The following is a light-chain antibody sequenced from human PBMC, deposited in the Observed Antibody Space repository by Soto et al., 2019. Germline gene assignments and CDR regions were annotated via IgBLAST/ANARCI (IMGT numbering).Light chain of an antibody. CDR2: GAS. Sequence: EFVLTQSPGTLSLSPGERATLSCRASQSVRSNYLAWYQQKPGQSPRLLIYGASNRATGIPDRFSGSGSGTDFTLTISRLEPEDFAVFYCQHYGSSAYTFGQGTTLVIK. CDR3: QHYGSSAYT. CDR1: QSVRSNY. V-gene: IGKV3-20*01. J-gene: IGKJ2*01.